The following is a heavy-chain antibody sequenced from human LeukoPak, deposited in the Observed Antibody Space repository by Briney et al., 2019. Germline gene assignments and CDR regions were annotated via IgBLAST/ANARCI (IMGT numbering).Heavy chain of an antibody. CDR2: IYTSGST. V-gene: IGHV4-61*02. CDR1: GGSISSGSYC. Sequence: SETLSLTCTVSGGSISSGSYCWSWIRQPAGKGLEWIGRIYTSGSTNYNPSLKSRVTISVDTSKNQFSLKLSSVTAADTAVYYCARRFSSIAAAGTVGWFDPWGQGTLVTVSS. J-gene: IGHJ5*02. D-gene: IGHD6-13*01. CDR3: ARRFSSIAAAGTVGWFDP.